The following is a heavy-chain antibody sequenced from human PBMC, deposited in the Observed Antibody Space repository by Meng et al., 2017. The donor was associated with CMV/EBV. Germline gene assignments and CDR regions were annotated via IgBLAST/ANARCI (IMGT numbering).Heavy chain of an antibody. CDR1: GFTFDDYA. Sequence: SLKISCAASGFTFDDYAMHWVRQGPGKGLEWVSGISWNSGSIVYADSVKGRFTISRDNAKNSLYLQMNSLRDEDMALYHCAKGVYSNYDAPFDYWGPGILVTVSS. CDR3: AKGVYSNYDAPFDY. J-gene: IGHJ4*02. CDR2: ISWNSGSI. D-gene: IGHD4-11*01. V-gene: IGHV3-9*03.